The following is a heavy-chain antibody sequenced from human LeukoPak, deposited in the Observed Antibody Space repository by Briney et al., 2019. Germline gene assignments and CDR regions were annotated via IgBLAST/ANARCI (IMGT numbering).Heavy chain of an antibody. CDR1: GFSFSDHY. D-gene: IGHD7-27*01. V-gene: IGHV3-11*01. CDR3: ARGHWGLDY. J-gene: IGHJ4*02. Sequence: PGGSLRLSCVVSGFSFSDHYVTWIRQAPGKGLEYIPYLSNSGSDIFHADSVKGRFSISRDNAKNSVYLQMNSLRVEDTAVYYCARGHWGLDYWGQGTPVTVSP. CDR2: LSNSGSDI.